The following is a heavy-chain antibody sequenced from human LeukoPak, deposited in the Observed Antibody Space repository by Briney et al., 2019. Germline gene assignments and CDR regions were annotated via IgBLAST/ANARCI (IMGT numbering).Heavy chain of an antibody. Sequence: PGGSLRLSCAASGFTFNDYAMHWVRQAPGKGLEWVSSINWNSGGIGYADSVKGRFTISRDNARNSLYLQMNSLRAEDTAVYYCARDAAVQQLGYYYYYMDVWGKGTTVTVSS. CDR2: INWNSGGI. CDR1: GFTFNDYA. CDR3: ARDAAVQQLGYYYYYMDV. D-gene: IGHD6-13*01. J-gene: IGHJ6*03. V-gene: IGHV3-9*01.